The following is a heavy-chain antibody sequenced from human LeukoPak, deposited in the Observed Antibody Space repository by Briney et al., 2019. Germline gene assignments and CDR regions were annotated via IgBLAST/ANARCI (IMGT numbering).Heavy chain of an antibody. D-gene: IGHD3-9*01. CDR1: GFTFSSYA. J-gene: IGHJ4*02. Sequence: GGSLRLSCAASGFTFSSYAMSWVRQAPGKGLEWVSAISGSGGSTYYADSVKGRFTISRDNTKNTLYLQMNSLRAEDTAVYYCAKVGDFDILTGYYSPNFDYWGQGTLVTVSS. CDR3: AKVGDFDILTGYYSPNFDY. V-gene: IGHV3-23*01. CDR2: ISGSGGST.